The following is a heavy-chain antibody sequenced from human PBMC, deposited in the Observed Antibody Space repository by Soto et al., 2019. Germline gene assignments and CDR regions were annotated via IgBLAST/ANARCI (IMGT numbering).Heavy chain of an antibody. CDR1: GASISGYY. J-gene: IGHJ5*02. V-gene: IGHV4-4*07. D-gene: IGHD3-10*01. CDR3: ARRPWVRGGGGDWFDP. CDR2: IYATGTT. Sequence: PSETLSLTCTVSGASISGYYWSWIRKSAGKGLEWIGRIYATGTTDYNPSLKSRVTISVDTSKNQFSLELSSVTAADTAVYYWARRPWVRGGGGDWFDPWGQGALVTVSS.